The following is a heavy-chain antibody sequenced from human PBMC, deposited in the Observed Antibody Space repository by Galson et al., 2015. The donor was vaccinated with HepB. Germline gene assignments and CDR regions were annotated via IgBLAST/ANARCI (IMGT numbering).Heavy chain of an antibody. Sequence: SLRLSCAASGFTFSSYSMNWVRQAPGKGLEWVSSISSSSSYIYYADSVKGRFTISRDNAKNSLYLQMNSLRAEDAAVYYCAREDTDTYCGSDCYESSYFDYWGQGTLVTVSS. CDR1: GFTFSSYS. CDR3: AREDTDTYCGSDCYESSYFDY. D-gene: IGHD2-21*01. J-gene: IGHJ4*02. V-gene: IGHV3-21*01. CDR2: ISSSSSYI.